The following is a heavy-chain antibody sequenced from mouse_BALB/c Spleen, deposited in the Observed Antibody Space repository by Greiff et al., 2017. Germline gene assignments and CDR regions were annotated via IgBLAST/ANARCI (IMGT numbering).Heavy chain of an antibody. CDR2: ISDGGSYT. Sequence: EVKLVESGGGLVKPGGSLKLSCAASGFTFSDYYMYWVRQTPEKRLEWVATISDGGSYTCYPDSVKGRFTISRDNAKNNLYLQMSSLKSEDTAMYYCARDGYYYGSSYVDYWGQGTSVTVSS. CDR3: ARDGYYYGSSYVDY. V-gene: IGHV5-4*02. CDR1: GFTFSDYY. D-gene: IGHD1-1*01. J-gene: IGHJ4*01.